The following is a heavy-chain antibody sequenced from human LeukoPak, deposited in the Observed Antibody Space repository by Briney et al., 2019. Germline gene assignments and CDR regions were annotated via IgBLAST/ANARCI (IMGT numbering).Heavy chain of an antibody. CDR3: ARDQGYCSGGSCYPYYYYGMDV. D-gene: IGHD2-15*01. CDR2: IYYSGST. J-gene: IGHJ6*02. V-gene: IGHV4-30-4*01. Sequence: PSQTLSLTCTVSGGSISSGDYYWSWIRQPPGKGLEWIGYIYYSGSTYYNPSLKSRVTISVDTSKNQFSLKLSSLTAADTAVYYCARDQGYCSGGSCYPYYYYGMDVWGQGTTVTVSS. CDR1: GGSISSGDYY.